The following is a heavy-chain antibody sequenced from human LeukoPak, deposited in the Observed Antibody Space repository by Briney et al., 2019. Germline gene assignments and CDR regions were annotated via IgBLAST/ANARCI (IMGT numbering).Heavy chain of an antibody. D-gene: IGHD1-26*01. CDR2: ISATDGDT. V-gene: IGHV3-23*01. CDR3: AKVLRSWWDLIFDY. CDR1: GFTFSNYA. Sequence: GGSLRLSCAAPGFTFSNYAMSWVRQAPGKGLEWVSTISATDGDTDYADSVKGRFTISRDNSKNTLYLQMNSLRAEDTAVYYCAKVLRSWWDLIFDYWGQGTLVTVSS. J-gene: IGHJ4*02.